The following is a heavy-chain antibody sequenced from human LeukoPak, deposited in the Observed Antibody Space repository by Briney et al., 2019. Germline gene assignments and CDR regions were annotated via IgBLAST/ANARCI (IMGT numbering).Heavy chain of an antibody. V-gene: IGHV1-3*01. CDR2: INAGNGNT. Sequence: ASVKVSCKASGYTFINYAIHWVRQAPGQRLEWMGWINAGNGNTKYSQKFQGRVTITRDTSASIAYMELSSLTSEDTTMYYCASMRGGYNLNLYYYGLDVWGQGTTVTVS. J-gene: IGHJ6*02. CDR1: GYTFINYA. D-gene: IGHD1-20*01. CDR3: ASMRGGYNLNLYYYGLDV.